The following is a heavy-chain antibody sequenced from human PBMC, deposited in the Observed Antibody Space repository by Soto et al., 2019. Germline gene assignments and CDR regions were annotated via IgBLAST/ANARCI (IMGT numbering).Heavy chain of an antibody. CDR2: KKQDGSEK. V-gene: IGHV3-7*01. Sequence: PWGSLRLSCAASGFTFSSYWMSWVRQAPGKGLEWVANKKQDGSEKYYVDSVKGRFTISRDNAKNSLYLQMNTLRAEDTAVYYCARDIMWGARDDFDYWGQGTLVTFSS. CDR3: ARDIMWGARDDFDY. D-gene: IGHD1-26*01. CDR1: GFTFSSYW. J-gene: IGHJ4*02.